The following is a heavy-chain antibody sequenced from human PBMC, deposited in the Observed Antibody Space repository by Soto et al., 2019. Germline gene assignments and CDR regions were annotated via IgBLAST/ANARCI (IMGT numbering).Heavy chain of an antibody. CDR1: GGSISSGGYS. CDR2: IYHSGST. Sequence: PSETLSLTCAVSGGSISSGGYSWSWIRQPPGKGLEWIGYIYHSGSTYYNPSLKSRVTISVDTSKNQFSLKLSSVTAADTAVYYCASRRPKSGSYGSYYYYYGMDVWGQGTTVTVSS. V-gene: IGHV4-30-2*01. CDR3: ASRRPKSGSYGSYYYYYGMDV. D-gene: IGHD1-26*01. J-gene: IGHJ6*02.